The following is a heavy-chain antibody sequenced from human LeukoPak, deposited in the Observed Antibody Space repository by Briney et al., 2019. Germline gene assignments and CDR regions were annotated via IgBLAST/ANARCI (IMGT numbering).Heavy chain of an antibody. CDR1: GFTFSSYS. CDR2: ISSSSSYI. D-gene: IGHD6-6*01. Sequence: GGSLRLSCAASGFTFSSYSMYWVRQAPGKGLEWVSSISSSSSYIYYADSVKGRFTISRDNAKNSLYLQMNGLRAEDTAVYYCARGGKYSSSSGAFDIWGQGTMVTVSS. CDR3: ARGGKYSSSSGAFDI. J-gene: IGHJ3*02. V-gene: IGHV3-21*01.